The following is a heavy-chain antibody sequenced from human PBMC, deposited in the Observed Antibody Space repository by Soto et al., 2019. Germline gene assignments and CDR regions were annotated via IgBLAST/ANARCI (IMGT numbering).Heavy chain of an antibody. CDR1: GGSISSYY. Sequence: SETLSLTCTVSGGSISSYYWSWIRQPPGKGLEWIGYIYYSGSTNYNPSLKSRVTISVDTSKNQFSLKLSSVTAADTAVYYCARRNNGYEMFDYWGQGTLVTVSS. J-gene: IGHJ4*02. CDR2: IYYSGST. D-gene: IGHD5-12*01. CDR3: ARRNNGYEMFDY. V-gene: IGHV4-59*01.